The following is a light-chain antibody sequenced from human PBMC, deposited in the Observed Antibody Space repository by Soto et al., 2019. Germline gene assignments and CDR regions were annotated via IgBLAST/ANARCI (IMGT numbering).Light chain of an antibody. CDR3: QQYGDSPPYS. J-gene: IGKJ2*03. Sequence: EIVLTQSPGTLSLSPGERATLSCRASQSVDSSYLAWYQQKPGQAPRLLIYGASSRATGIPDRFSGSGSGTDFTLTISRLEREDFAVYYCQQYGDSPPYSFGQGTKLEIK. CDR1: QSVDSSY. V-gene: IGKV3-20*01. CDR2: GAS.